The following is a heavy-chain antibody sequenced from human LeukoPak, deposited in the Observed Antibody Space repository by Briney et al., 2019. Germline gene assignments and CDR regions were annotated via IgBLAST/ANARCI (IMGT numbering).Heavy chain of an antibody. V-gene: IGHV3-23*01. D-gene: IGHD3-9*01. J-gene: IGHJ4*02. CDR3: AITIPFGY. Sequence: GRSLRLSCAASGFTFSSYAMHWVRQAPGKGLEWVATITGSGANTYYADSVKGRFDVSRDNSMDTLYLQMNRLKAEDTALFYCAITIPFGYWGQGTLVTVSS. CDR1: GFTFSSYA. CDR2: ITGSGANT.